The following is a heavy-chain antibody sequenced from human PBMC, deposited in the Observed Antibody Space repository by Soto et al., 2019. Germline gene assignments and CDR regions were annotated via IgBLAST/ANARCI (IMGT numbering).Heavy chain of an antibody. V-gene: IGHV1-69*05. CDR1: GGTFSSYA. Sequence: QVQLVQSGAEVKKPGSSVKVSCKASGGTFSSYAISWVRQAPGQGLEWMGGIIPIFGTANYAQKFQGSVTXTXDXXTSTAYMELSSLRSEDTAVYYCASYGDYALYYFDYWDQGTLVTVSS. D-gene: IGHD4-17*01. CDR2: IIPIFGTA. CDR3: ASYGDYALYYFDY. J-gene: IGHJ4*02.